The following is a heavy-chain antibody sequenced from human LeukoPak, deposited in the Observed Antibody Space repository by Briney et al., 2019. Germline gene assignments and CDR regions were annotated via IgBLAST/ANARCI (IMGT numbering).Heavy chain of an antibody. CDR2: ISAYNGHT. D-gene: IGHD1-26*01. CDR1: GYTFTSYG. Sequence: GASVKLSCKASGYTFTSYGISWGRQAPGQELEWMGWISAYNGHTNHAQKLQGRVTMTTATATSTAYMELRSLRSDDTAVYYCARDLLGATDYWGQGTLVPVSS. V-gene: IGHV1-18*01. J-gene: IGHJ4*02. CDR3: ARDLLGATDY.